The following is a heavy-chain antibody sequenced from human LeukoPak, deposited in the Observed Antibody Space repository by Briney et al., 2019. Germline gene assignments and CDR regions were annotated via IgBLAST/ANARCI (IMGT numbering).Heavy chain of an antibody. J-gene: IGHJ4*02. CDR3: ARLADYGDYLDY. V-gene: IGHV4-59*08. CDR1: GGSISSYY. D-gene: IGHD4-17*01. CDR2: IYYSGST. Sequence: PSETLSLTCTVSGGSISSYYWSWIRQPPGKGLEWIGYIYYSGSTNYIPSLKSRVTISVDTSKNQFSLKLSSVTAADTAVYYCARLADYGDYLDYWGQGTLVTVSS.